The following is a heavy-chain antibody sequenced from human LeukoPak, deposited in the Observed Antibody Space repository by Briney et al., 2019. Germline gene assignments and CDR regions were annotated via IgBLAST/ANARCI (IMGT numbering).Heavy chain of an antibody. V-gene: IGHV1-69*04. CDR1: GYTFTSYY. Sequence: ASVKVSCKASGYTFTSYYMHWVRQAPGQGLEWMGRIIPILGIANYAQKFQGRVTITADKSTSTAYMELSSLRSEDTAVYYCARDSFYYFDYWGQGTLVTVSS. J-gene: IGHJ4*02. CDR2: IIPILGIA. CDR3: ARDSFYYFDY.